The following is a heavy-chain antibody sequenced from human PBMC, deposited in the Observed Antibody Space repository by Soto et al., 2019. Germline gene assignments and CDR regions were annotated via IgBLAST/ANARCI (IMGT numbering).Heavy chain of an antibody. Sequence: EVQLLESGGGLVQPGGSLRLSCAASGFTFSSYAMSWVRQAPGKGLEWVSAISGSGGSTYYADSVKGRFTISRDNSKNTLYLQMNSLRAEDTAVYYCAKDSLHYYDSSGTVYYFDYWGQGTLVTVSS. CDR2: ISGSGGST. CDR1: GFTFSSYA. V-gene: IGHV3-23*01. D-gene: IGHD3-22*01. J-gene: IGHJ4*02. CDR3: AKDSLHYYDSSGTVYYFDY.